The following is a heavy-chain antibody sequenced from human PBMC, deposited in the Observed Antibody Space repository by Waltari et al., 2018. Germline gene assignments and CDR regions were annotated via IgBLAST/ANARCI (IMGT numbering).Heavy chain of an antibody. Sequence: QVQLVQSGAEVKKPGSSVKVSCKASGGTFSSYAISWVRQAPGQGLEWMGGIIPIFGTANYAQKFQGRVTITTDESTSTAYMELSSLRSEDTAVYYCANLPPYGSSSFYYYMDAWGTGTTVTVSS. CDR2: IIPIFGTA. D-gene: IGHD6-6*01. V-gene: IGHV1-69*05. CDR1: GGTFSSYA. CDR3: ANLPPYGSSSFYYYMDA. J-gene: IGHJ6*03.